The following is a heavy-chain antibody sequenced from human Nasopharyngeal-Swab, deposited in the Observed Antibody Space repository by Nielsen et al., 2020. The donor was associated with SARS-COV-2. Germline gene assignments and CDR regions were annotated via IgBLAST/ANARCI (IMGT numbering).Heavy chain of an antibody. D-gene: IGHD2-15*01. V-gene: IGHV3-53*04. CDR3: ASNLCSGGSCYRAGYYYYMDV. CDR1: GFTVSSNY. Sequence: GGSLRLSCAASGFTVSSNYMSWVRQAPGKGLEWVSVIYSGGSTYYADSVKGRFTISRHNSKNTLYLQMNSLRAEDTAVYYCASNLCSGGSCYRAGYYYYMDVWGKGTTVTVSS. CDR2: IYSGGST. J-gene: IGHJ6*03.